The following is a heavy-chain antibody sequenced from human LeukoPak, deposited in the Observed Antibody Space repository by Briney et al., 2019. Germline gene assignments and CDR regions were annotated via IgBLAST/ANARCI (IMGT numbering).Heavy chain of an antibody. CDR1: GFTFDDYA. CDR3: AKDIGYDRYFDY. CDR2: ISWNSGSI. Sequence: GGSLRLSRAASGFTFDDYAMHWVRQAPGKGLEWVSGISWNSGSIGYADSVKGRFTISRDNAKNSLYLQMNSLRAEDTALYYCAKDIGYDRYFDYWGQGTLVTVSS. J-gene: IGHJ4*02. V-gene: IGHV3-9*01. D-gene: IGHD5-12*01.